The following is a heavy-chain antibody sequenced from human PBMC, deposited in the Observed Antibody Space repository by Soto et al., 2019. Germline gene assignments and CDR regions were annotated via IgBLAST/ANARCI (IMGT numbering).Heavy chain of an antibody. Sequence: SETLSLTCAVYGGSFSGYSWTWIRQPPGTGLEWIGEINHSGSTNYNPSLKSRVTISVDTSKNQFSLKLTSVTAADTAVYYCARHNSSGWYDLWFDPWGQGTLVTVSS. V-gene: IGHV4-34*01. CDR2: INHSGST. CDR1: GGSFSGYS. D-gene: IGHD6-19*01. J-gene: IGHJ5*02. CDR3: ARHNSSGWYDLWFDP.